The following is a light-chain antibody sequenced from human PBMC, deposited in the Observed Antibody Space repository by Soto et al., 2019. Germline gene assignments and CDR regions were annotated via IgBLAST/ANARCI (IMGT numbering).Light chain of an antibody. CDR1: QGIRND. Sequence: IQMTQSPSTLSASVGDRVTITCLASQGIRNDLGWYQQKPGKAPKLLIYAASSLQSGVPSRFSGSGSGTDFTLTISSLQPEDCTTYKSPEEANYPPPFGQGSMV. J-gene: IGKJ1*01. CDR2: AAS. CDR3: PEEANYPPP. V-gene: IGKV1-6*01.